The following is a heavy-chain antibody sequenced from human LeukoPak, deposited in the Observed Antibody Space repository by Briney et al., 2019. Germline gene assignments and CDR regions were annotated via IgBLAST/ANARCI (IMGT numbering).Heavy chain of an antibody. CDR3: ARNFSPRPLDY. CDR1: GYTFINHD. V-gene: IGHV1-18*01. J-gene: IGHJ4*02. Sequence: GASVKVSCKGYGYTFINHDIDWVRQAAGQGLEWMGWISAYNGNTNYAQKLQGRVTMTTDTSTSTAYMELRSLRSDDTAVYYCARNFSPRPLDYWGQGTLVTVSS. D-gene: IGHD1-1*01. CDR2: ISAYNGNT.